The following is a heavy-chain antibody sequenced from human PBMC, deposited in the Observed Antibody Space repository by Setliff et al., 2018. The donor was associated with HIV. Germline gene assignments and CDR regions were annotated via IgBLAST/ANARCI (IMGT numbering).Heavy chain of an antibody. Sequence: GASVKVSCKASGYTFTSYPMHWVRQAPGQGLEWMGVINTSGGSAGYAEKFRGRVTMTRDTSKSTVYMDLRNLRSEDTAVYYCARNQGDSSGWYAGDYWGHGTLVTVSS. CDR3: ARNQGDSSGWYAGDY. D-gene: IGHD6-19*01. V-gene: IGHV1-46*01. CDR1: GYTFTSYP. CDR2: INTSGGSA. J-gene: IGHJ4*01.